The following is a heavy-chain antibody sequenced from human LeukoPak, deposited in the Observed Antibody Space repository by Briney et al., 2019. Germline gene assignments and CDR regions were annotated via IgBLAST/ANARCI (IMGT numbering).Heavy chain of an antibody. CDR3: TRDSGTYNWFDP. CDR1: GFTFSGSA. CDR2: IDKKDKGYATAT. J-gene: IGHJ5*02. V-gene: IGHV3-73*01. Sequence: PGGSLRLSCAASGFTFSGSAIHWVRQSSGKGLEWVGRIDKKDKGYATATAYAASVKGRLTISRDDSINTAYLQMKSLKTEDTALYYCTRDSGTYNWFDPWGQGTLVTVSS. D-gene: IGHD1-26*01.